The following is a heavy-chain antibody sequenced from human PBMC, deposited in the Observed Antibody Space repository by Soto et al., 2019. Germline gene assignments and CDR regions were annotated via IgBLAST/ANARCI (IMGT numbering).Heavy chain of an antibody. CDR3: ARNPWRGYSGYDLTHSGYYYYGMDV. CDR2: IIPIFGTA. Sequence: ASVKVSCKASGGTFSSYAISSVRQAPGQGLEWMGGIIPIFGTANYAQKFQGRVTITADESTSTAYMELSSLRSEDTAVYYCARNPWRGYSGYDLTHSGYYYYGMDVWGQGTTVTVSS. CDR1: GGTFSSYA. V-gene: IGHV1-69*13. D-gene: IGHD5-12*01. J-gene: IGHJ6*02.